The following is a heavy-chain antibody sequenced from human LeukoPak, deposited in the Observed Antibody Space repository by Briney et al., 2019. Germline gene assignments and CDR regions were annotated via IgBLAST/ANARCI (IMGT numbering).Heavy chain of an antibody. Sequence: GGSLRLSCAASGFTFSSYSTYWVRQAPGKGLEWVSYVSSSSSTIYYADSVKGRFTISRDNAKNSLYLQMNSLRAEDTAVYYCAREGGVDYWGQGTLVTVSS. J-gene: IGHJ4*02. CDR1: GFTFSSYS. V-gene: IGHV3-48*01. CDR2: VSSSSSTI. CDR3: AREGGVDY. D-gene: IGHD2-21*01.